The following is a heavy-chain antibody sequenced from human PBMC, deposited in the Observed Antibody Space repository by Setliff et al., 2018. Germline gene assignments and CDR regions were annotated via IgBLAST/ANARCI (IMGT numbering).Heavy chain of an antibody. D-gene: IGHD5-12*01. CDR3: ARGGTFRYFDY. CDR2: IYTTWST. J-gene: IGHJ4*02. V-gene: IGHV4-4*07. Sequence: SETLSLTCTVSGGSVSSHYWSWIRQPPGKGLEWIGRIYTTWSTNYNPSLKSRVTVSVDTSKNQFSLRLISVTAADTAVYYCARGGTFRYFDYWGQGTPVTVSS. CDR1: GGSVSSHY.